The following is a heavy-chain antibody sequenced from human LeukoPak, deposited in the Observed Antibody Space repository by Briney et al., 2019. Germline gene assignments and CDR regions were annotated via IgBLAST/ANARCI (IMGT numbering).Heavy chain of an antibody. CDR3: AKDSSGYYDGAFDI. Sequence: PGGSLRLSCAASGFNFVDYGMSWVRQAPGEGLEWGFGINWNGGSTGYADSVKGRFTISRGNAKNSLFLQMNSLRAEDTALYYCAKDSSGYYDGAFDIWGQGTMVTVSS. CDR2: INWNGGST. J-gene: IGHJ3*02. D-gene: IGHD3-22*01. CDR1: GFNFVDYG. V-gene: IGHV3-20*04.